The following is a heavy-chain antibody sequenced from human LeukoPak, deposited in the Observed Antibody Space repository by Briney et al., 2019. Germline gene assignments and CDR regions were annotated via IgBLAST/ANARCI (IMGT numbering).Heavy chain of an antibody. J-gene: IGHJ4*02. CDR1: GFTFSSYA. CDR3: ARDLRLPGHFDY. Sequence: GGSLRLSCAASGFTFSSYAMSWVRQAPGKGLEWVSAISGSGGSTYYADSVKGRFTISRDNSKNTLYLQMNSLRAEDTAVYYCARDLRLPGHFDYWGQGTLVTVSS. V-gene: IGHV3-23*01. CDR2: ISGSGGST.